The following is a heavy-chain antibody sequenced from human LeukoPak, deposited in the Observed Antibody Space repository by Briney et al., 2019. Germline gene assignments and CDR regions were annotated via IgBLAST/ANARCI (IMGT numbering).Heavy chain of an antibody. CDR1: GGSINTYY. Sequence: PSETLSLTCTVSGGSINTYYWSWIRQPPGKGLEWIASVYHSGTSNYNPSLRSRVTISVDTSKNQFSLRVNSVTAADTALYYCARDRSRHIYGRFYLWGQGNLVTVSS. CDR2: VYHSGTS. V-gene: IGHV4-59*01. D-gene: IGHD4-17*01. CDR3: ARDRSRHIYGRFYL. J-gene: IGHJ5*02.